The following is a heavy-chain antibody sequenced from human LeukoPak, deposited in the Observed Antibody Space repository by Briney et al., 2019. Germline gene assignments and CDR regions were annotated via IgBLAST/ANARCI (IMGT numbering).Heavy chain of an antibody. D-gene: IGHD6-19*01. Sequence: ASVKVSCKASGYTFTYRYLHWVRQAPGQALEWMGWITPFNGNTNYAQKFQDRVTITRDRSMSTAYMELSSLRSEDTAMYYCARSGLDYYYGMDVWGQGTTVTVSS. V-gene: IGHV1-45*02. CDR2: ITPFNGNT. CDR3: ARSGLDYYYGMDV. J-gene: IGHJ6*02. CDR1: GYTFTYRY.